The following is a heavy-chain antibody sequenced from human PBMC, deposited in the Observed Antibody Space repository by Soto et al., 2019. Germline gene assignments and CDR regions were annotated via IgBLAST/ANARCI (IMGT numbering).Heavy chain of an antibody. D-gene: IGHD3-10*01. CDR1: GGSISSGGYY. CDR2: IYYSGST. Sequence: PSETLSLTCTVSGGSISSGGYYWSWIRQHPGKGLEWIGYIYYSGSTYYNPSLKSRVTISVDTSKNQSSLKLSSVTAADTAEYTCARAEHYYGSGSYLFDYWRQGPRVTVSS. V-gene: IGHV4-31*03. J-gene: IGHJ4*02. CDR3: ARAEHYYGSGSYLFDY.